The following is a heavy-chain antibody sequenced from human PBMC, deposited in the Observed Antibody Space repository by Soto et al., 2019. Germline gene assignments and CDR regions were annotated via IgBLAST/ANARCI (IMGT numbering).Heavy chain of an antibody. J-gene: IGHJ4*02. CDR1: GDSLNNYY. CDR3: ARSSGWDFDY. Sequence: PSETLSLTCTVSGDSLNNYYWTWVRQPPGKSLEWIGYIYYSGSTNYNPSLKSRVTISVDTSKNQFSLNLISVTAADTAVYYCARSSGWDFDYWGQGSLGTVSS. V-gene: IGHV4-59*01. CDR2: IYYSGST. D-gene: IGHD6-19*01.